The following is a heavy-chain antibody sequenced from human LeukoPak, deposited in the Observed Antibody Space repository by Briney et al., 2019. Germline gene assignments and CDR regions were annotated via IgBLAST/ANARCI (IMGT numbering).Heavy chain of an antibody. CDR1: GCAFSSYA. D-gene: IGHD3-3*01. CDR3: ARSFDRRYYDFWSGYHYFDY. CDR2: IIPIFGTA. V-gene: IGHV1-69*01. Sequence: VASVKVSCKASGCAFSSYAISWVRQAPGQGLEWMGGIIPIFGTANYAQKFQGRVTITADESTSTAYMELSSLRSEDTAVYYCARSFDRRYYDFWSGYHYFDYWGQGTLVTVSS. J-gene: IGHJ4*02.